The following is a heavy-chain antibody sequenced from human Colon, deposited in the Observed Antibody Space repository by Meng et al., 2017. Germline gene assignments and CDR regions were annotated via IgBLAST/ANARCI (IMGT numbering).Heavy chain of an antibody. CDR3: ARSYYYDSSHYYVDAFDI. CDR2: ARNKANNYST. V-gene: IGHV3-72*01. CDR1: GFTFSDHY. J-gene: IGHJ3*02. Sequence: GESLKISWAASGFTFSDHYMDWVRQAPGKGLEWVGRARNKANNYSTQYAASVRDRFTISRDDSENSVYLQMNSLKSEDTAVYFCARSYYYDSSHYYVDAFDIWGQGTMVTVSS. D-gene: IGHD3-22*01.